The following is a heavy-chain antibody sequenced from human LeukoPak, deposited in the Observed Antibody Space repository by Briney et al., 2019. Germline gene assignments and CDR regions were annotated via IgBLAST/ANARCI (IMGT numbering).Heavy chain of an antibody. Sequence: SETLSLTCTVSGGSISSYYWSWIRQPPGKGLEWIGYIYYSGSTNYNPSPKSRVTISVDTSKNQFSLKLSSVTAADTAVYYCTRRTRLGWFDPWGQGTLVTVSS. CDR1: GGSISSYY. J-gene: IGHJ5*02. CDR2: IYYSGST. V-gene: IGHV4-59*01. D-gene: IGHD2-8*01. CDR3: TRRTRLGWFDP.